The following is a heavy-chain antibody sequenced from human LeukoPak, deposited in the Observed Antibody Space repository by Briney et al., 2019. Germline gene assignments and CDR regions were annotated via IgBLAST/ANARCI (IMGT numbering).Heavy chain of an antibody. D-gene: IGHD3-22*01. CDR1: GFTFDDYA. V-gene: IGHV3-9*01. J-gene: IGHJ4*02. CDR3: AKDMGYYYDSSGYLAPYFDY. Sequence: GRSLRLSCAASGFTFDDYAMHWVRQAPGKGLEWFSGISWNSGSIGYADSVKGLFTISRDNAKNSLYLQMNSLRAEDTALYYCAKDMGYYYDSSGYLAPYFDYWGQGTLITVSS. CDR2: ISWNSGSI.